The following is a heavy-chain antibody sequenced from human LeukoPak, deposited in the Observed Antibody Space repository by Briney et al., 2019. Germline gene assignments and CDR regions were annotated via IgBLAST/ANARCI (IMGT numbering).Heavy chain of an antibody. D-gene: IGHD3-10*01. CDR3: ARDKAVWFGEYVGSYYFDY. J-gene: IGHJ4*02. V-gene: IGHV3-11*06. CDR1: GFTFSDYY. CDR2: ISSSSSYT. Sequence: GGSLRLSCSASGFTFSDYYMSWIRQAPGRGLEWVSYISSSSSYTDYADSVEGRFTISRDNAKNSLYLQMNSLRAGDTAAYYCARDKAVWFGEYVGSYYFDYWGQGTLVTVSS.